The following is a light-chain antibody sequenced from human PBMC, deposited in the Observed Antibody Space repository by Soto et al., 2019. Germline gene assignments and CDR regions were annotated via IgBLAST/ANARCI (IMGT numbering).Light chain of an antibody. CDR1: SSNLGAGYD. CDR2: GNR. CDR3: HAYDYSLTASV. J-gene: IGLJ3*02. V-gene: IGLV1-40*01. Sequence: QSVLTQPPSVSGAPGQRVTISCTGNSSNLGAGYDVHWYQQLPGAAPKLVIFGNRNRPSGVPERFSGSKSGNSASLAITGRQADDEDAYYCHAYDYSLTASVFGGGTKLTVL.